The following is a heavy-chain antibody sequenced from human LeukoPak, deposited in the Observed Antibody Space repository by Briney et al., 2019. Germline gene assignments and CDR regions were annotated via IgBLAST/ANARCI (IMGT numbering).Heavy chain of an antibody. D-gene: IGHD3-3*01. V-gene: IGHV3-7*01. CDR1: GFTFSDYW. CDR2: MRQDAKSE. CDR3: AREHRSKYNDFWCGYVTD. Sequence: PGGSLRLSCVASGFTFSDYWMAWVRQAPGKGLEWVATMRQDAKSEYYADSVKGRFTVSRDNANNSFYLHVNSLRAEDTAVYYCAREHRSKYNDFWCGYVTDWGQGALVTVSS. J-gene: IGHJ4*02.